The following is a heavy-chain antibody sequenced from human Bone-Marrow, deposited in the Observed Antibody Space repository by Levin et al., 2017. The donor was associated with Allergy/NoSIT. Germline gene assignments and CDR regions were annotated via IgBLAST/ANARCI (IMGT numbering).Heavy chain of an antibody. D-gene: IGHD5-18*01. CDR2: IFHNGST. CDR1: GDSISNSNW. Sequence: SETLSLTCAVSGDSISNSNWWSWVRQPPGKGLEWIGEIFHNGSTDYNPSLKSRVTISQDKAKNQFSLKVTSVTAADTAVYYCAGAGRGLTTAIDSWGQGTRVTVSS. J-gene: IGHJ4*02. CDR3: AGAGRGLTTAIDS. V-gene: IGHV4-4*02.